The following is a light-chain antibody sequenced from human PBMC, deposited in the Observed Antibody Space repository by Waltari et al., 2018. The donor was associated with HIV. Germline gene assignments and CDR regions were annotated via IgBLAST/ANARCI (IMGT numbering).Light chain of an antibody. V-gene: IGLV2-14*03. Sequence: QSALTQPASVSGSPGQSIPISCTGTSSDVGGYNYVPWYQQHPGKTPKPMIYDVSNRPSGVSNRFSGSKSGNTASLTISGLQAEDEADYYCSSYTSSSTQVFGGGTKLTVL. CDR3: SSYTSSSTQV. J-gene: IGLJ2*01. CDR2: DVS. CDR1: SSDVGGYNY.